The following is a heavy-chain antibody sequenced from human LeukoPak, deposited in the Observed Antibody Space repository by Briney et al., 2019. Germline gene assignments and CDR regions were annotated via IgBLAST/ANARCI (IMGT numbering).Heavy chain of an antibody. V-gene: IGHV3-48*04. CDR1: GFTFSSYS. CDR2: ISSSSSTI. J-gene: IGHJ3*02. CDR3: VFAFDI. Sequence: GGSLRLSCAASGFTFSSYSMNWVRQAPGKGLEWVSYISSSSSTIYYEDSVKGRFTISRDNAKNSLYLQMNSLRAEDTAVYYCVFAFDIWGQGTMVTVSS.